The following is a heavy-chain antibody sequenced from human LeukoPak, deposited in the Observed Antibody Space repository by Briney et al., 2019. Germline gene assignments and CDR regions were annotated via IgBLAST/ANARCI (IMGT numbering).Heavy chain of an antibody. CDR3: ARSSPPATFDY. J-gene: IGHJ4*02. CDR1: GGSKSSGDDY. V-gene: IGHV4-31*03. D-gene: IGHD6-6*01. Sequence: PSETLSLTCTVSGGSKSSGDDYWSWIRQHPGKGLEWIGYIYYSGSTYYNPSLKSRVTISVDTSKNQFSLKLSSVTAADTAVYYCARSSPPATFDYWGQGNLVTVSS. CDR2: IYYSGST.